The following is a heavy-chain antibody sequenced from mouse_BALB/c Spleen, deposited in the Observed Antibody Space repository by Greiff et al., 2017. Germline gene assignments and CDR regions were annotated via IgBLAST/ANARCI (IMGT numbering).Heavy chain of an antibody. CDR2: INPYNDGT. Sequence: EVQLQQSGPELVKPGASVKMSCKASGYTFTSYVMHWVKQKPGQGLEWIGYINPYNDGTKYNEKFKGKATLTSDKSSSTAYMELSSLTSEDSAVYYCATYYRFLYYYAMDYWGQGTSVTVSS. CDR1: GYTFTSYV. D-gene: IGHD2-14*01. J-gene: IGHJ4*01. V-gene: IGHV1-14*01. CDR3: ATYYRFLYYYAMDY.